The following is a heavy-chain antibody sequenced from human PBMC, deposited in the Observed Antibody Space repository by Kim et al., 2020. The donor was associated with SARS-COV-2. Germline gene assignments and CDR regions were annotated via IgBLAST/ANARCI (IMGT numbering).Heavy chain of an antibody. J-gene: IGHJ4*02. Sequence: NDTPSLKRRVTISVDTSKNQSSLKLSSVTAADTAVYCCARGLGSSSLIDYWGQGTLVTVSS. D-gene: IGHD6-13*01. CDR3: ARGLGSSSLIDY. V-gene: IGHV4-59*09.